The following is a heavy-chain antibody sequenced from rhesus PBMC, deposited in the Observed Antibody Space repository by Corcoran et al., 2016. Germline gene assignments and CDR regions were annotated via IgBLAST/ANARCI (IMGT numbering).Heavy chain of an antibody. CDR3: VRNLGNYDDF. CDR2: IGGSGGTP. V-gene: IGHV4-165*02. J-gene: IGHJ3*01. Sequence: QVQLQESGPGLVKPSETLSLTCAVSGVSISGYYWNWIRQSPGKGREWIGYIGGSGGTPYYNPSLKSRVTISTETSKNQFSLKLSSMTAADTAVYYCVRNLGNYDDFWGQGLRVTVSS. D-gene: IGHD3-40*01. CDR1: GVSISGYY.